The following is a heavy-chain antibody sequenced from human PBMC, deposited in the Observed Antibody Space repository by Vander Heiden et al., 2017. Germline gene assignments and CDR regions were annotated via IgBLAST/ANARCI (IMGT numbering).Heavy chain of an antibody. V-gene: IGHV1-2*02. CDR2: INPNSGGT. D-gene: IGHD2-2*01. CDR3: ARDPSRSVGVPAAMGQGY. J-gene: IGHJ4*02. CDR1: GYTFTGYY. Sequence: QVQLVQSGAEVKKPGASVKVSCKASGYTFTGYYMHWVRQAPGQGLEWMGWINPNSGGTNYAQKFQGRVTMTRDTSISTAYMELSRLRSDDTAVYYCARDPSRSVGVPAAMGQGYWGQGTLVTVSS.